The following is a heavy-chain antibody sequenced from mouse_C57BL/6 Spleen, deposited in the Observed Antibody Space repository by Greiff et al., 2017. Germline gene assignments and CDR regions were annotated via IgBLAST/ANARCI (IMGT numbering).Heavy chain of an antibody. CDR2: IDPSDSYT. Sequence: QVQLQQPGAELVMPGASVKLSCKASGYTFTSYWMHWVKQRPGQGLEWIGEIDPSDSYTNYNQKFKGKSTLTLDKSSSTAYMQLSSLTSEDSAVYYCARGGTWFAYWGQGTLVTVSA. CDR3: ARGGTWFAY. V-gene: IGHV1-69*01. CDR1: GYTFTSYW. J-gene: IGHJ3*01.